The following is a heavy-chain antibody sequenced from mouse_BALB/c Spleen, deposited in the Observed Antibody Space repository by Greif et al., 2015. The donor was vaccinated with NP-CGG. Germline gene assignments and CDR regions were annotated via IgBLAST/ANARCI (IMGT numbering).Heavy chain of an antibody. CDR2: IDPENGDT. J-gene: IGHJ2*01. CDR1: GFNIKDYY. CDR3: NPLTGTSYFDY. V-gene: IGHV14-4*02. Sequence: EVQLQQSGAELVRSGASVKLSCTTSGFNIKDYYMHWVKQRPEQGLEWIGWIDPENGDTEYAPKFQGKATMTADTSSNTAYLQLSSLTSEDTAVYYCNPLTGTSYFDYWGQGTTLTVSS. D-gene: IGHD4-1*01.